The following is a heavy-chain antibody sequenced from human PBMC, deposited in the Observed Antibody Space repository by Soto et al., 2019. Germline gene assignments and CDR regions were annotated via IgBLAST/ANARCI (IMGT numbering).Heavy chain of an antibody. V-gene: IGHV1-69*01. D-gene: IGHD2-2*01. CDR3: ARHGPPYQLVSTPSYYYGMDV. CDR2: IIPFFGTA. J-gene: IGHJ6*02. CDR1: GGTFSNYA. Sequence: QVQLVQSGAEVKKPGSSVKVSCKASGGTFSNYAISWVRQAPGQGLEWMGGIIPFFGTANSTQKFQGRVTITADASTSTAYMDLSSLRSEDTAVYYCARHGPPYQLVSTPSYYYGMDVWGQGTTVTVSS.